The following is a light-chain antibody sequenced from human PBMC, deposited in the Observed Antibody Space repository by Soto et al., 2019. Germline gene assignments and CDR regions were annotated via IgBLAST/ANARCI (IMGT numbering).Light chain of an antibody. Sequence: DIQMTQSPSSLSGSVGDRVTISCRASQNIVNYLHWYQRNPGTAPRLLISRASTVRSGVPPRFSGSGSGRDFTLTISSLRPEDIGTYFCQQTYSIPWTFGPGTRVEI. J-gene: IGKJ1*01. V-gene: IGKV1-39*01. CDR3: QQTYSIPWT. CDR1: QNIVNY. CDR2: RAS.